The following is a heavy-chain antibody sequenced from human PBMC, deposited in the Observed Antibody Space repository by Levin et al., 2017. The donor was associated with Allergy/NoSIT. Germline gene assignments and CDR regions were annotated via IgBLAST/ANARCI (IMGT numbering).Heavy chain of an antibody. CDR3: ALNGGRNYFYGMDV. D-gene: IGHD1-26*01. J-gene: IGHJ6*02. CDR1: GDTFTNYG. V-gene: IGHV1-18*04. Sequence: ASVKVSCKASGDTFTNYGVSWVRQAPGQGLEWMGWISAHNGNTKDSEKVQDRVTMTTDTSTSTAYMELRSLRSDDTAVYYCALNGGRNYFYGMDVWGQGTTVTVSS. CDR2: ISAHNGNT.